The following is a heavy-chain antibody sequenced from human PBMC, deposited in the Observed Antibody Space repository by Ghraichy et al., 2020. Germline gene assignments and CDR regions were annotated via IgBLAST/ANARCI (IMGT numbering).Heavy chain of an antibody. Sequence: GGSLRLSCAASGFTFSSYAMSWVRQAPGKGLEWVSAISGSGGSTYYADSVKGRFTISRDNSKNTLYLQMNSLRAEDTAVYYCAKVSPVATTPSRYWYFDLWGRGTLVTVSS. CDR3: AKVSPVATTPSRYWYFDL. D-gene: IGHD5-12*01. V-gene: IGHV3-23*01. J-gene: IGHJ2*01. CDR2: ISGSGGST. CDR1: GFTFSSYA.